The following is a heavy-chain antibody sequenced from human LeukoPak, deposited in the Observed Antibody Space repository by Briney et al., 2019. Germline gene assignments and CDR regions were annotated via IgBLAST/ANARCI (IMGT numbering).Heavy chain of an antibody. J-gene: IGHJ4*02. CDR2: IYTSGST. D-gene: IGHD6-13*01. CDR1: GGSISSYY. V-gene: IGHV4-4*09. Sequence: SETLSLTCTVSGGSISSYYWSWIWQPPGKGLEWIGNIYTSGSTNYNPSLRSRVTMSVDTSKNQISLKLSSVTAADTAVYYCARFIYSTSYFDYWGQGTLVTVSS. CDR3: ARFIYSTSYFDY.